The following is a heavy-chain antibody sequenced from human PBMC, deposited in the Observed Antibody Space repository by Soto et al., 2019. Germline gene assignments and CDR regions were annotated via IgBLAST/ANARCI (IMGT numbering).Heavy chain of an antibody. J-gene: IGHJ6*02. Sequence: GGSLRLSCAASGFTFSTYAMEWVRQAPGKGLDWVALISYDGNNKYYADSVRGRFTISRDNSKNTLYLQMNTLRPEDTALYFCARPVEPFYYYGMDVWGQGTTVTVSS. CDR3: ARPVEPFYYYGMDV. CDR2: ISYDGNNK. CDR1: GFTFSTYA. V-gene: IGHV3-30-3*01.